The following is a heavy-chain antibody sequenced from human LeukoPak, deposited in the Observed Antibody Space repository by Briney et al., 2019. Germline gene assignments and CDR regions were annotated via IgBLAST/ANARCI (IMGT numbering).Heavy chain of an antibody. D-gene: IGHD6-19*01. CDR2: IYSGGST. CDR1: GVTFRSYW. J-gene: IGHJ4*02. CDR3: AKDPRYNSYYFDY. V-gene: IGHV3-23*03. Sequence: GGSLRLSCAASGVTFRSYWMSWVRQAPGKGLEWVSVIYSGGSTYYADSVKGRFTISRDNSKNTLYLQMNSLRAEDTAVYYCAKDPRYNSYYFDYWGQGTLVTVSS.